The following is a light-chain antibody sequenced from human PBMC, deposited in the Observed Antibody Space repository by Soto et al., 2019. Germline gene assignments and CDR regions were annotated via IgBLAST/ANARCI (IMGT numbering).Light chain of an antibody. CDR3: QSSDSSLSGSEV. V-gene: IGLV1-40*01. Sequence: QSVLTQPPSVSGALGQRVTISCTGSSSNIGAGHDVHWYQHLPGTAPKLLIYGNSNRPSGVPDRFSGSKSGTSASLAITGLQAEDEADYYCQSSDSSLSGSEVFGTGTKLTVL. CDR1: SSNIGAGHD. CDR2: GNS. J-gene: IGLJ1*01.